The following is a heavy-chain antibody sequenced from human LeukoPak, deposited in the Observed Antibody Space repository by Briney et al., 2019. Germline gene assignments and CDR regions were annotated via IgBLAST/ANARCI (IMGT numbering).Heavy chain of an antibody. V-gene: IGHV3-9*01. CDR2: ISWNSGSI. CDR3: TTTSGLRYFDWLPPIPPIPYYYYYMDV. J-gene: IGHJ6*03. CDR1: GFTFDDYA. Sequence: GRSLRLSCAASGFTFDDYAMHWVRQAPGKGLEWVSGISWNSGSIGYADSVKGRFTISRDNAKNSLYLQMNSLRAEDTALYYCTTTSGLRYFDWLPPIPPIPYYYYYMDVWGKGTRVTVSS. D-gene: IGHD3-9*01.